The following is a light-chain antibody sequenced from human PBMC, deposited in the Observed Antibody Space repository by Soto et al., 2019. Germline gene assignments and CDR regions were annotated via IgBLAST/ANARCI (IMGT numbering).Light chain of an antibody. CDR1: QSIGRF. CDR3: QQCFWHWT. CDR2: VAS. Sequence: IQLTQSPSSLSASVGDRVTITCRASQSIGRFLNWHQQKPGKAPNVLVNVASTLESGVPSRFGGSGSGTEFTLSITSLQPDDFATYYCQQCFWHWTFGQGTKVDIK. V-gene: IGKV1-39*01. J-gene: IGKJ1*01.